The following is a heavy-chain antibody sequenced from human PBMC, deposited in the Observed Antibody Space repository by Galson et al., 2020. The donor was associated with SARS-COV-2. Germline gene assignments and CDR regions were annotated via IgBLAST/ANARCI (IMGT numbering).Heavy chain of an antibody. Sequence: GESLNLSCVSSGFTFSGYELNWVRQAPGKGLEWVSYISSSGITIYYADSVEGRFTISSDNAENSVFLQMHSLRAEDTAVYYCATIHWSRSFDNWGQGTMVTVSS. J-gene: IGHJ3*02. CDR1: GFTFSGYE. CDR3: ATIHWSRSFDN. CDR2: ISSSGITI. V-gene: IGHV3-48*03. D-gene: IGHD1-1*01.